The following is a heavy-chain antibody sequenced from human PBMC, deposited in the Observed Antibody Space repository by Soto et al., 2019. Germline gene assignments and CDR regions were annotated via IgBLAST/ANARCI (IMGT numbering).Heavy chain of an antibody. V-gene: IGHV3-30-3*01. D-gene: IGHD4-17*01. J-gene: IGHJ4*02. Sequence: QVQLVESGGGVVQPGRSLRLSCAASGFTFSRYAMHWVLQAPGKGLEWVAVISYDGSNKYYADSVKGRFTISRDNSKNTLYLQMNSLRAEDTAVYYCAELVYGDYDAWGQGTLVTVSS. CDR3: AELVYGDYDA. CDR2: ISYDGSNK. CDR1: GFTFSRYA.